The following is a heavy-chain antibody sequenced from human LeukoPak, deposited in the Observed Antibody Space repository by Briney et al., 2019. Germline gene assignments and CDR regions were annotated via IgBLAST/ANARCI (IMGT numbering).Heavy chain of an antibody. J-gene: IGHJ4*02. V-gene: IGHV3-23*01. Sequence: GGTLRLSCAASGFTFNSYGMSWVRQAPGKGLEWVSVISGSGGSTYYADSVKGRFTISRDNSKSTLYLQMDSLRAEDTAVYYCAKDTLRSAEGYFWGQGILVTVSS. CDR1: GFTFNSYG. CDR2: ISGSGGST. CDR3: AKDTLRSAEGYF. D-gene: IGHD3-22*01.